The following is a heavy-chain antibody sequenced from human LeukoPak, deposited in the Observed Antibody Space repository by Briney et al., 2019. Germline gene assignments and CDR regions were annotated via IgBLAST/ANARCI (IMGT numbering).Heavy chain of an antibody. J-gene: IGHJ3*02. CDR3: ATGAQLGYCSSTSCSSPEIAVWDAFDI. D-gene: IGHD2-2*01. V-gene: IGHV3-30*03. CDR2: ISYDGSNK. Sequence: ARSLRLSCAASGFTFSSYGMHWVSQAPGKGLEWVAVISYDGSNKYYADSVKGRFTISRDNSKNTLYLQMNSLRAEDTAVYYCATGAQLGYCSSTSCSSPEIAVWDAFDIWGQGTMVTVSS. CDR1: GFTFSSYG.